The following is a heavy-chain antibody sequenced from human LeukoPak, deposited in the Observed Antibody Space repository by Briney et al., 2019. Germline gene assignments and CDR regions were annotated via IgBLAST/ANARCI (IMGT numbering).Heavy chain of an antibody. Sequence: GGSLRLSCAASGFTFSSYSMNWVRQAPGKGLEWVSSISSSSSYIYYADSVKGRFTISRDNAKNSLYLQMNSLRAEDTAVYYCARDPGFYYYYGMDVWGKGTTVTVSS. V-gene: IGHV3-21*01. J-gene: IGHJ6*04. CDR3: ARDPGFYYYYGMDV. CDR2: ISSSSSYI. CDR1: GFTFSSYS.